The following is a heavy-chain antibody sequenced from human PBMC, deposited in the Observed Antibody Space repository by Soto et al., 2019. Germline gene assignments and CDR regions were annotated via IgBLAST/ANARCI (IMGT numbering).Heavy chain of an antibody. V-gene: IGHV4-39*01. CDR2: IYYSGST. Sequence: PSETLSLTCTVSGGSISSSSYYWGWIRQPPGKGLEWIGSIYYSGSTYYNPSLKSRVTISVDTSKNQFSLKLSSVTAADTAVYYCARGAPNYYYYYYMDVWGKGTTVPVSS. J-gene: IGHJ6*03. CDR3: ARGAPNYYYYYYMDV. CDR1: GGSISSSSYY.